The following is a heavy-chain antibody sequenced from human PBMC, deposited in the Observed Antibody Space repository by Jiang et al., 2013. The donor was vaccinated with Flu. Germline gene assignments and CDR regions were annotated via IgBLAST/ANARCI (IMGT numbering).Heavy chain of an antibody. Sequence: LLKPSETLSLTCAVYGGSFSGYYWSWIRQPPGKGLEWIGEINHSGSTNYNPSLKSRVTISVDTSKNQFSLKLSSVAAADTAVYYCARGPPKGDSSGYYGFDYWGQGTLVTVSS. CDR1: GGSFSGYY. CDR2: INHSGST. D-gene: IGHD3-22*01. CDR3: ARGPPKGDSSGYYGFDY. J-gene: IGHJ4*02. V-gene: IGHV4-34*01.